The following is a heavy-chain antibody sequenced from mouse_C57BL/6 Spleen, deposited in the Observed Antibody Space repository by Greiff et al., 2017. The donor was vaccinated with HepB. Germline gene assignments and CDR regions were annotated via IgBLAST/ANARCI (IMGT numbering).Heavy chain of an antibody. Sequence: DVKLVESGGGLVKPGGSLKLSCAASGFTFSSYAMSWVRQTPEKRLEWVATISDGGSYTYYPDNVKGRFTISRDNAKNNLYLQMSHLKSEDTAMYYCARDHYDYDGYAMDYWGQGTSVTVSS. CDR2: ISDGGSYT. V-gene: IGHV5-4*01. CDR3: ARDHYDYDGYAMDY. D-gene: IGHD2-4*01. J-gene: IGHJ4*01. CDR1: GFTFSSYA.